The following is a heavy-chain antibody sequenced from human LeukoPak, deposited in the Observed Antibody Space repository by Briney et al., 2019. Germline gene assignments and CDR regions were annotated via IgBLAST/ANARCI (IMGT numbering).Heavy chain of an antibody. V-gene: IGHV1-18*01. D-gene: IGHD3-10*01. J-gene: IGHJ3*02. CDR1: GYTFTSYG. CDR2: ISAYNGNT. Sequence: ASVKVSCKASGYTFTSYGISWVRQAPGQGLEWMGWISAYNGNTNYAQKLLGRVTMTTDTSTSTAYMELRSLRSDDTAVYYCARIVPNMVRGVHDAFDIWGQGTMVTVSS. CDR3: ARIVPNMVRGVHDAFDI.